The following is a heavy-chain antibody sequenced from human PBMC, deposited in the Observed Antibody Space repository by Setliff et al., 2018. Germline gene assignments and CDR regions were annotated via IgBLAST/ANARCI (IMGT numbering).Heavy chain of an antibody. Sequence: ASVKVSCKASGYTFATYGISWVRQAPGQGLEWMGWISPYNSNTNYAQNFQGRVTMTTDXXTSTAYMXLRXXRXXDTAMYYCARDLSTTVMTRSWYYFDYWGQGTLVTVSS. CDR2: ISPYNSNT. CDR3: ARDLSTTVMTRSWYYFDY. CDR1: GYTFATYG. J-gene: IGHJ4*02. D-gene: IGHD4-17*01. V-gene: IGHV1-18*01.